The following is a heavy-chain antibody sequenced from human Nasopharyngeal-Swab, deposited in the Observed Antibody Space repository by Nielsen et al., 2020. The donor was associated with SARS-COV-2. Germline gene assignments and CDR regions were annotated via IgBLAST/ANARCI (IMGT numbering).Heavy chain of an antibody. CDR3: ARGFRRGSYYDNIGADS. V-gene: IGHV3-21*01. J-gene: IGHJ4*02. Sequence: GESLKISCSVSEFTFSDYVMNWVRQAPGKGREWVSSISSTNNFIFYADSVKGRFTISRDNTKNSLYLQMNTLRVADTAVYYCARGFRRGSYYDNIGADSWGQGTLVTVSS. CDR1: EFTFSDYV. CDR2: ISSTNNFI. D-gene: IGHD3-22*01.